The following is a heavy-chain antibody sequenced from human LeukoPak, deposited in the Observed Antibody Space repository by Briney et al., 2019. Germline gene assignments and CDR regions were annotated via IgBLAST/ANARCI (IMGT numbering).Heavy chain of an antibody. CDR2: INWNGGST. CDR3: ARDMNYYGSGSYKVSAY. D-gene: IGHD3-10*01. CDR1: GFTFDDYG. V-gene: IGHV3-20*04. Sequence: GGSLRLSCAASGFTFDDYGMSWVRQAPGKGLEWVSGINWNGGSTGYADSVKGRFTISRDNAKNPLYLQMNSLRAEDTALYYCARDMNYYGSGSYKVSAYWGQGTLVTVSS. J-gene: IGHJ4*02.